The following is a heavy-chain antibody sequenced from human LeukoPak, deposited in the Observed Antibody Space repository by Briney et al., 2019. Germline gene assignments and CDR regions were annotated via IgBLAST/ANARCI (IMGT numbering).Heavy chain of an antibody. Sequence: ASVKVSCKASAYSFTDYYIHWVRQAPGQGLEWMGRINPNSGGTDYAQKFQGRVTMTRDTSISTAYTELSRLRSDDTAVYYCARSSPTYYFDSSGYYYGDYWGQGTLVIVSS. CDR2: INPNSGGT. CDR1: AYSFTDYY. CDR3: ARSSPTYYFDSSGYYYGDY. V-gene: IGHV1-2*06. D-gene: IGHD3-22*01. J-gene: IGHJ4*02.